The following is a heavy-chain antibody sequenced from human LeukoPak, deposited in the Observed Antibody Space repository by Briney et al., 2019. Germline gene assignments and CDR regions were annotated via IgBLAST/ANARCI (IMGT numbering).Heavy chain of an antibody. CDR3: AKVSQYQLLRSEYFQH. CDR2: IRYDGSNK. V-gene: IGHV3-30*02. Sequence: GGSLRLSCAASGFTLSSYGMHWVRQAPGKGLEWVAFIRYDGSNKYYADSVKGRFTISRDNSKNTLYLQMNGLRAEDTAVYYCAKVSQYQLLRSEYFQHWGQGTLVTVSS. D-gene: IGHD2-2*01. CDR1: GFTLSSYG. J-gene: IGHJ1*01.